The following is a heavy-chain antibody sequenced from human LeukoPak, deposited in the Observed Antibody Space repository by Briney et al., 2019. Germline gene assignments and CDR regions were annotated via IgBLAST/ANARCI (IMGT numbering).Heavy chain of an antibody. V-gene: IGHV4-39*07. D-gene: IGHD1-26*01. Sequence: SETLSLTCTVSGGSISSSSYYWGWIRQPPGKGLEWIGSIYYSGSTYYNPSLKSRVTISVDTSKNQFSLKLSSVTAADTAVYYCARGHILGATDWFDPWGQGTLDTVSS. CDR3: ARGHILGATDWFDP. J-gene: IGHJ5*02. CDR2: IYYSGST. CDR1: GGSISSSSYY.